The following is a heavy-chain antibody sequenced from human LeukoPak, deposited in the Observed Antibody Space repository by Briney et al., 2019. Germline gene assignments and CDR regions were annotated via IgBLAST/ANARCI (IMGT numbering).Heavy chain of an antibody. CDR2: SYSGGDT. V-gene: IGHV3-53*01. D-gene: IGHD1-1*01. CDR3: ARSPVLDRNDWSFAD. CDR1: GFTFSSHW. Sequence: AGGSLRLSCAASGFTFSSHWMIWVRQAPGKGLEWVSVSYSGGDTYYPDSVKGRFTVSRDNPKNTVYLQMNSLRAEDTAVYFCARSPVLDRNDWSFADWGQGTLVTVSS. J-gene: IGHJ4*02.